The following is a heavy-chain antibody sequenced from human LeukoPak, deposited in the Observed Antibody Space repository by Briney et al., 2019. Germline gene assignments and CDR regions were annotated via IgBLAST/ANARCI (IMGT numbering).Heavy chain of an antibody. CDR2: INSDGSST. D-gene: IGHD3-10*01. J-gene: IGHJ3*02. CDR3: STGSGHAFDI. CDR1: GFTFSSYS. V-gene: IGHV3-74*01. Sequence: PGGSLRLSCAASGFTFSSYSMNWVRQAPGKGLVWVSRINSDGSSTSYADSVKGRFTISRDNAKNTLYLQMNSLRAEDTAVYYCSTGSGHAFDIWGQGTMVTVSS.